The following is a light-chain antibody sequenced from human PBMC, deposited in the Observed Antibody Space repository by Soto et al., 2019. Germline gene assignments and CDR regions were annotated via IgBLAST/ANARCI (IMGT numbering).Light chain of an antibody. Sequence: DIQMTQSPSSLSASVGDRVTIICRASQSISAYLNWYQQKPGKAPKFLIYAASTLESGVPSRFSGRGSGTNFSPTFSSLQPEVFATYYCQQTYSSPPPILGGGTKIEIK. CDR1: QSISAY. J-gene: IGKJ4*01. CDR2: AAS. CDR3: QQTYSSPPPI. V-gene: IGKV1-39*01.